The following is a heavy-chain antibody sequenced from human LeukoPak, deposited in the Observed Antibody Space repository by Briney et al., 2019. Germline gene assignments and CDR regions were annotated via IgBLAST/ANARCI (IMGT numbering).Heavy chain of an antibody. CDR1: GGSISTYY. D-gene: IGHD3-22*01. CDR2: VYTSGST. Sequence: SETLSLTCTVSGGSISTYYWSWIRQSAGKGLEWIGRVYTSGSTNYNPSLKSRVTMSLDTSKNQFSLKLRFVTAADTAVYYCTRGYFDSSGHNSYAPWGQGTLVTVSS. V-gene: IGHV4-4*07. J-gene: IGHJ5*02. CDR3: TRGYFDSSGHNSYAP.